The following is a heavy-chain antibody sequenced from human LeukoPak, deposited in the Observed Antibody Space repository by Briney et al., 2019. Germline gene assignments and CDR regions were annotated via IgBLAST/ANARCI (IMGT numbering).Heavy chain of an antibody. CDR1: GFTFSSYA. D-gene: IGHD3-3*01. J-gene: IGHJ4*02. CDR3: AKDPYYDFWSGYYYFDL. CDR2: ISGSGGST. Sequence: GGSLRLFCAASGFTFSSYAMSWVRQAPGKGLEWVSGISGSGGSTYYADSVKGRFTISRDNSKNTLYLQMNSLRAEDTAVYYCAKDPYYDFWSGYYYFDLWGQGTLVTVSS. V-gene: IGHV3-23*01.